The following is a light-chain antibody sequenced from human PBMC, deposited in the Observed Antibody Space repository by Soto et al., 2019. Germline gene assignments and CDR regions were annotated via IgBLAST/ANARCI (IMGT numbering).Light chain of an antibody. CDR2: KAS. CDR3: QQYNSYPWT. Sequence: DIQMTQSRFTLSASVGDRVTMNFRASQSISSWLAWYQQKPGKAPKLLIYKASTLESGVPSNFSGSGSGTEFTLTISSLQPEDFATYYCQQYNSYPWTFGQGTKVDI. V-gene: IGKV1-5*03. CDR1: QSISSW. J-gene: IGKJ1*01.